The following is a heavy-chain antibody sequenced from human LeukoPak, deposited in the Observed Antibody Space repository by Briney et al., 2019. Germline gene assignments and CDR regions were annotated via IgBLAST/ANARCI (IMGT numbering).Heavy chain of an antibody. D-gene: IGHD5-24*01. Sequence: PSETLSLTCTVSGGSISSYYWSWIRQPPGKGLEWIGYVYYSGRTNYNPSLKSRVTISIDTSKNQFSLRLRSVTAADTAVYYCANLDMAPISLDYWGQGTLVTVSS. CDR3: ANLDMAPISLDY. CDR2: VYYSGRT. CDR1: GGSISSYY. J-gene: IGHJ4*02. V-gene: IGHV4-59*01.